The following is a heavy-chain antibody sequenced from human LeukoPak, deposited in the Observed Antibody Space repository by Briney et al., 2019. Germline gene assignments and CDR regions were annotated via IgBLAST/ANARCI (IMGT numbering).Heavy chain of an antibody. CDR2: ISGSSTDT. J-gene: IGHJ4*02. D-gene: IGHD6-13*01. V-gene: IGHV3-11*05. CDR3: ARANGIAAAGIFDY. Sequence: GGSLRLSRAASGFTFSDYYMSWVRQAPGKGLEWVSYISGSSTDTNHADFVKGRFTISRDNAENSLYLQMNSLRAEDTAIYYCARANGIAAAGIFDYWGQGSLVTISS. CDR1: GFTFSDYY.